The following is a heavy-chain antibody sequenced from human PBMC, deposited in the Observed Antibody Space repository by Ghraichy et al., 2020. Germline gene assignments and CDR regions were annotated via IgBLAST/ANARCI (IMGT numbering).Heavy chain of an antibody. V-gene: IGHV3-23*01. Sequence: GGSLRLSCAASGFTFSSYAMNWVRQAPGKGLEWVSGISASGGSTYYTNSVKGRFTISRDNSKNTLYLQINSLRADDTAVYYCAKVKYCSGGSCSGYYYYGMVVWGQGTTVTVSS. CDR1: GFTFSSYA. CDR3: AKVKYCSGGSCSGYYYYGMVV. CDR2: ISASGGST. D-gene: IGHD2-15*01. J-gene: IGHJ6*02.